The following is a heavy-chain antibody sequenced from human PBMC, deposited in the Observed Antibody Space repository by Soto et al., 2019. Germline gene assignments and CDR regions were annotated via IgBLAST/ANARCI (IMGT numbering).Heavy chain of an antibody. V-gene: IGHV1-18*01. J-gene: IGHJ4*02. Sequence: ASVKVSCKASGYMFVTNGINWVRQAPGQGLEWMGWISAYNGNTKYAQNLQGRVTTTTDASTSTAYMEMRSLRSDDTAVYYCARDLDGSGSYYTDYWGPGTLVTVSS. CDR2: ISAYNGNT. CDR1: GYMFVTNG. CDR3: ARDLDGSGSYYTDY. D-gene: IGHD3-10*01.